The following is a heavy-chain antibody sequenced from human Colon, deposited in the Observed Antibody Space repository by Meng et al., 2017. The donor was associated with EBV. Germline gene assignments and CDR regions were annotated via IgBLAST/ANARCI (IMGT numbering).Heavy chain of an antibody. CDR1: CSFLRSGDW. CDR2: IYHSGST. V-gene: IGHV4-4*02. CDR3: ARVGAYCGGDCYHPR. J-gene: IGHJ4*02. D-gene: IGHD2-21*02. Sequence: HVPCEESCPGLWMPSGTLSLTCAFLCSFLRSGDWWSWVRQPPGKGLEWIGEIYHSGSTNYNPSLKSRVTISVDESKNQFSLRLSSVTAADTAVYYCARVGAYCGGDCYHPRWGQGTLVTVSS.